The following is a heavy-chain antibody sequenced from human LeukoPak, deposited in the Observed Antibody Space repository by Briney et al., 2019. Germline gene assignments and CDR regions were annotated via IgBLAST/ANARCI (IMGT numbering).Heavy chain of an antibody. Sequence: SETLSLTCTVSGGSINSYYWSWIRQPPGKGLEWIGYIYYSGSTNYNPSLKSRVTISVDTSKNQFSLKLSSVTAADTAVYYCARHSGVTVRYYYYYYGMDVWGQGTTVTVSS. CDR2: IYYSGST. D-gene: IGHD2-21*02. CDR1: GGSINSYY. J-gene: IGHJ6*02. V-gene: IGHV4-59*01. CDR3: ARHSGVTVRYYYYYYGMDV.